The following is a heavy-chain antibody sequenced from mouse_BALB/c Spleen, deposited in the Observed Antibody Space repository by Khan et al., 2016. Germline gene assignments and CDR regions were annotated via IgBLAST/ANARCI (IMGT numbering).Heavy chain of an antibody. CDR3: AEPTLGFAY. D-gene: IGHD2-10*01. CDR1: GYTFTNYG. CDR2: INTNTGEP. Sequence: QIQLVQSGPELKKPGETVKISCKASGYTFTNYGMNWVKQAPGKGLKWMGWINTNTGEPTYAEEFKGRFAFSLENSASTAYLQINNLKNEDTATYFCAEPTLGFAYWGQGTLVTVSA. V-gene: IGHV9-3*02. J-gene: IGHJ3*01.